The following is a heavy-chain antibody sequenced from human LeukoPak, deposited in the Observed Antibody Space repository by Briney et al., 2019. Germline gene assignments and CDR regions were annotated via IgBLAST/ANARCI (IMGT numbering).Heavy chain of an antibody. J-gene: IGHJ4*02. Sequence: SETLSLTCAVYGGSFSGCYWSWIRQPPGKGLEWIGEINHSGSTNYNPSLKSRVTISVDTSKNQFSLKLSSVTAADTAVYYCARIVGIAARRGIDYWGQGTLVTVSS. D-gene: IGHD6-6*01. CDR1: GGSFSGCY. V-gene: IGHV4-34*01. CDR3: ARIVGIAARRGIDY. CDR2: INHSGST.